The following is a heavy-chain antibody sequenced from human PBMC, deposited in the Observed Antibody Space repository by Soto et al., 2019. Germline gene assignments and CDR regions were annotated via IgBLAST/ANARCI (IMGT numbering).Heavy chain of an antibody. Sequence: EVQLVESGGGLVQPGRSLRLSCAASGFTFDDYAMHWVRQAPGKGLEWVSGISWNSGSIGYADSVKGRFTISRDNAKNSLYLQMNSLRAEDTALYYCAKVGHCSSISCLHFDYWGQGTLVTVSS. V-gene: IGHV3-9*01. CDR1: GFTFDDYA. J-gene: IGHJ4*02. CDR3: AKVGHCSSISCLHFDY. CDR2: ISWNSGSI. D-gene: IGHD2-2*01.